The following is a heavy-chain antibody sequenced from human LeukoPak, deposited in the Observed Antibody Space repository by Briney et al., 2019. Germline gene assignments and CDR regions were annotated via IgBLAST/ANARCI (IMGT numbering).Heavy chain of an antibody. V-gene: IGHV4-59*05. CDR3: ARHVVYYYYYYMDV. Sequence: SETLSLTSTVSGGSISSYYWSWIRQPPGKGLEWIGSIYYSGSTYYNPSLKSRVTISVDTSKNQFSLKLSSVTAADTAVYYCARHVVYYYYYYMDVWGKGTTVTVSS. D-gene: IGHD2-15*01. CDR2: IYYSGST. CDR1: GGSISSYY. J-gene: IGHJ6*03.